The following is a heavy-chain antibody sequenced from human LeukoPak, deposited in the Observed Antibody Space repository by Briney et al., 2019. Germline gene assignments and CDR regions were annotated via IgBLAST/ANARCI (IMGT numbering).Heavy chain of an antibody. CDR3: ASLTGGNSVAFDI. Sequence: GASVKVSCKASGYTFTSYWIGWVRQMPGKGLEWMGIIYPGDSDTRYSPSFQGQVTISADKSISTAYLQWSSLKASDTAMYYCASLTGGNSVAFDIWGQGTMVTVSS. CDR2: IYPGDSDT. J-gene: IGHJ3*02. D-gene: IGHD4-23*01. CDR1: GYTFTSYW. V-gene: IGHV5-51*01.